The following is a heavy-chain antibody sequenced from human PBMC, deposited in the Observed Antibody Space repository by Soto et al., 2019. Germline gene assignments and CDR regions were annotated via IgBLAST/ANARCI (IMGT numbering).Heavy chain of an antibody. V-gene: IGHV3-33*01. CDR3: ARSEVGCEVLQVGGKFSYYGMDV. CDR2: IWYDESNK. D-gene: IGHD3-10*01. CDR1: GFVFSNYG. J-gene: IGHJ6*02. Sequence: QVQLVESGGGVVQPGRSLRLSCAASGFVFSNYGMHWVRQAPGKGLEWVALIWYDESNKKYADSVKGRFTFSRDKSKKXMYLQMNSLRAEDTAVYYCARSEVGCEVLQVGGKFSYYGMDVWGQGTTVSVSS.